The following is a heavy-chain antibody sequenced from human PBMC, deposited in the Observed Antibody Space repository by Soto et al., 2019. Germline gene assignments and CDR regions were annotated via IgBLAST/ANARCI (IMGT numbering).Heavy chain of an antibody. J-gene: IGHJ3*02. CDR3: ARVFSSDWYEAFDI. CDR1: GGTFSSSP. V-gene: IGHV1-69*18. D-gene: IGHD6-19*01. CDR2: IIPIFGST. Sequence: QVQLVQSGAEVKKPGSSVKVSCKASGGTFSSSPFSWVRQAPGQGLAWMGTIIPIFGSTNYAPRFQGRITISAAESTGTVYMELTSLRSDDTAVYYCARVFSSDWYEAFDIWGQGTLVTVSS.